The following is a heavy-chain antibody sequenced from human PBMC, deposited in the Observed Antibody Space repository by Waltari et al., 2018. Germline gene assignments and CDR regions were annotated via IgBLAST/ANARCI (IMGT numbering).Heavy chain of an antibody. CDR3: AADSQYYDFWSGYNGDAFDI. CDR2: IVVGSGNT. J-gene: IGHJ3*02. D-gene: IGHD3-3*01. CDR1: GFTFTSSA. V-gene: IGHV1-58*01. Sequence: QMQPVQSGPEVKKPGTSVKVSCKASGFTFTSSAVQWVRQARGQRLEWIGWIVVGSGNTNYAQKFQERVTITRDMSTSTAYMELSSLRSEDTAVYYCAADSQYYDFWSGYNGDAFDIWGQGTMVTVSS.